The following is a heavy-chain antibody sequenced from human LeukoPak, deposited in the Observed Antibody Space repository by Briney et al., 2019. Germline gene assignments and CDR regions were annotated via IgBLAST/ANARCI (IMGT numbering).Heavy chain of an antibody. V-gene: IGHV3-48*03. CDR2: ISSSGSTI. D-gene: IGHD2-8*01. Sequence: GGSLRLSCAASGFTFSIYEMNWVRQAPGKGLEWVSYISSSGSTIYYADSVKGRFTISRDNAKTSLYLQMNSLRAEDTAIYYCARNGGTWPYFDYWGQGTLVTVSS. J-gene: IGHJ4*02. CDR1: GFTFSIYE. CDR3: ARNGGTWPYFDY.